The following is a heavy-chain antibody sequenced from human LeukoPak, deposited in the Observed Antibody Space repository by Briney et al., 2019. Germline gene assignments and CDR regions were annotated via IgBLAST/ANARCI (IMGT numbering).Heavy chain of an antibody. D-gene: IGHD3-22*01. J-gene: IGHJ4*02. V-gene: IGHV3-21*01. CDR2: ISSSSSYI. Sequence: KPGGSLRLSCAASGFTFSSYSMNWVRQAPGKGLEWVSSISSSSSYIYYADSVKGRFTISRDNAKNSLYLRMNSLRAEDTAVYYCARVLTSGYCYDSSSDYWGQGTLVTVSS. CDR3: ARVLTSGYCYDSSSDY. CDR1: GFTFSSYS.